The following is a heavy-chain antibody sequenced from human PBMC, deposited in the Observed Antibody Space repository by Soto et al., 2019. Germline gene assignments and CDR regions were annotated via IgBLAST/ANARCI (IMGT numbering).Heavy chain of an antibody. Sequence: EEQLVQSGTEVKKPGESLSLSCKGSGYTFTKHWIGWVRQMPGKGLEWMGFIYPGDSDTKYNPSFQGQVTFSADKSISTAYLQWSSLKAADTAIYYCARVFRANYWFFDVWGRGTLVSVSS. CDR3: ARVFRANYWFFDV. CDR1: GYTFTKHW. CDR2: IYPGDSDT. J-gene: IGHJ2*01. V-gene: IGHV5-51*01.